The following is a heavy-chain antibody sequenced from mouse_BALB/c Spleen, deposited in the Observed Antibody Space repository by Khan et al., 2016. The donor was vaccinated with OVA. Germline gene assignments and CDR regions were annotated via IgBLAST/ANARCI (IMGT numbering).Heavy chain of an antibody. Sequence: EVELVESGGDLVKPGGSLKLSCAASGFTFSTYGMSWVRQTPDKRLEWVATISSGGHYTYYPDSVKGRFTISRDHAKSTLYLKMSSLKSEDTAIYYWARLAYYYNSEGFAYWGQGTLVTVSA. V-gene: IGHV5-6*01. D-gene: IGHD1-1*01. J-gene: IGHJ3*01. CDR2: ISSGGHYT. CDR3: ARLAYYYNSEGFAY. CDR1: GFTFSTYG.